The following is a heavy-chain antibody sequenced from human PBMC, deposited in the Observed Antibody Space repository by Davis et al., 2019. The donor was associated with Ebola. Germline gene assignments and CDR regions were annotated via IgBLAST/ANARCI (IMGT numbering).Heavy chain of an antibody. V-gene: IGHV1-18*01. CDR2: ISAYNGNT. CDR3: ARGSSDYGDYIYYYYGMDV. D-gene: IGHD4-17*01. CDR1: GYTFTSYG. Sequence: ASVKVSCKASGYTFTSYGISWVRQAPGQGLEWMGWISAYNGNTNYAQKLQGRVTMTTDTSTSTAYMELRSLRSDDTAVYYCARGSSDYGDYIYYYYGMDVWGQGTTVTVSS. J-gene: IGHJ6*02.